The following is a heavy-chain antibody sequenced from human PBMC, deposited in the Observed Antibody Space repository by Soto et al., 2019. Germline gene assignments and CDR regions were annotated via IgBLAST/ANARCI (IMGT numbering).Heavy chain of an antibody. CDR2: IYYSGST. CDR1: GASISSCS. CDR3: ARVTSSSPDYYYYYYMDV. J-gene: IGHJ6*03. D-gene: IGHD6-6*01. Sequence: LSLPCPVSGASISSCSWGCIRQPPGKGLEWIGYIYYSGSTNYNPSLKSRVTISVDTSKNQFSLKLSSVTAADTAVYYCARVTSSSPDYYYYYYMDVWGKGTTVT. V-gene: IGHV4-59*01.